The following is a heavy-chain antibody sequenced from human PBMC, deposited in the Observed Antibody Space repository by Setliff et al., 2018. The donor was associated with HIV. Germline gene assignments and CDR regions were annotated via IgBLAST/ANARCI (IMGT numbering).Heavy chain of an antibody. V-gene: IGHV4-61*09. D-gene: IGHD3-22*01. J-gene: IGHJ5*01. Sequence: SETLSLTCTVSGGSISSGTYYWSWTRQPAGKGLEWIGHIYTDGSTNFNPSLRSRVTISADTPKNQLSLKLTSVTAADTAVYYCAMLDTSDYFRNNWFDSWGQGTLVTVSS. CDR2: IYTDGST. CDR1: GGSISSGTYY. CDR3: AMLDTSDYFRNNWFDS.